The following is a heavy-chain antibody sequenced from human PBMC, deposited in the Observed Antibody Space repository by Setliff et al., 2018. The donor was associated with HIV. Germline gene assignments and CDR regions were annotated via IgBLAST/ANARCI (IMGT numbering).Heavy chain of an antibody. CDR2: IYHSGST. J-gene: IGHJ4*02. Sequence: SETLSLAGTVSGYSISSGYYWGWIRQPPGKGPEWMGSIYHSGSTSYNPSLKSRVTISVDTSKNQFSLQLSSVTAADTAVYYCASGAGYSSGWYLFDYWGQGTLVTVAS. CDR3: ASGAGYSSGWYLFDY. V-gene: IGHV4-38-2*02. CDR1: GYSISSGYY. D-gene: IGHD6-19*01.